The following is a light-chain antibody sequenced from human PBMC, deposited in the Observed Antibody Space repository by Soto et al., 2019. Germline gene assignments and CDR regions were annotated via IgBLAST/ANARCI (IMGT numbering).Light chain of an antibody. CDR3: QQYGSSPFT. CDR2: GVS. V-gene: IGKV3-20*01. CDR1: QTITLNY. Sequence: EIVLTQSPGTLSLSPGERATLSCRASQTITLNYLAGYQQKPGQAPRLRIYGVSTRATGIPDKFSGSGSGTDFTLTISRLEPEDFAVYYCQQYGSSPFTFGPGSKVDIK. J-gene: IGKJ3*01.